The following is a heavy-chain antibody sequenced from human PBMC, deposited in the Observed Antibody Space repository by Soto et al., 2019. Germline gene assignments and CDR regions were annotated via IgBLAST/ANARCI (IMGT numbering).Heavy chain of an antibody. D-gene: IGHD3-22*01. CDR3: ALRSMAVVPEY. J-gene: IGHJ4*02. CDR1: GDSISSYY. V-gene: IGHV4-59*01. Sequence: QVQLQESGPGLVKPSETLSLTCAVSGDSISSYYCMWIRQPPGKGLESIGYLYYGRSANYNPSLKSRVTLSVDTSTNQWSLPLSSWTAADTAVYYCALRSMAVVPEYWGQGTLVTVSS. CDR2: LYYGRSA.